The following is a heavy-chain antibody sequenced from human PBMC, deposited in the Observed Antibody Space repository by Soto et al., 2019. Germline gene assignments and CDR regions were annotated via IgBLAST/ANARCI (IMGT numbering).Heavy chain of an antibody. Sequence: QVQLVESGGGVVQPGRSLRLSCAASGFTFSSYGMHWVRQAPGKGLEWVAVISYDGSNKYYADSVKGRFTISRDNSKNTLYLQMNSLRAEDTAVYYCAKTVDTAMVTQIGDYWGQGTLVTVSS. V-gene: IGHV3-30*18. CDR2: ISYDGSNK. J-gene: IGHJ4*02. CDR3: AKTVDTAMVTQIGDY. CDR1: GFTFSSYG. D-gene: IGHD5-18*01.